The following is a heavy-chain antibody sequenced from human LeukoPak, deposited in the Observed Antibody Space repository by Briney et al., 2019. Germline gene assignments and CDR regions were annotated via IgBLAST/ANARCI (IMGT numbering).Heavy chain of an antibody. Sequence: GGSLRLSCAASGFTFSSYEMNWVRQVPGKWLEWVANIKTDGSQKYYVDSVKGRFNIARDNAKNSLYLQMNSLRVDDTATYYCARGLLEWLRLETYYFDYWGQGSQVTVSS. CDR2: IKTDGSQK. CDR1: GFTFSSYE. V-gene: IGHV3-7*01. CDR3: ARGLLEWLRLETYYFDY. J-gene: IGHJ4*02. D-gene: IGHD5-12*01.